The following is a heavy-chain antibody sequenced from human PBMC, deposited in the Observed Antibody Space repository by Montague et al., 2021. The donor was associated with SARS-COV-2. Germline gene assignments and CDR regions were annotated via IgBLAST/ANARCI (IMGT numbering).Heavy chain of an antibody. CDR2: IHKNWNT. CDR3: ASAWQPLLHEGLGWFDP. J-gene: IGHJ5*02. V-gene: IGHV4-61*01. D-gene: IGHD6-13*01. Sequence: SETLSLTCTVSRDSVSSGSFPRRRSRKPPGKGTAWMAYIHKNWNTKYNTSLSGRVTISIDTSKNQFSLKMSSVTAAVTDVYYCASAWQPLLHEGLGWFDPWGQVTLVSVSS. CDR1: RDSVSSGSFP.